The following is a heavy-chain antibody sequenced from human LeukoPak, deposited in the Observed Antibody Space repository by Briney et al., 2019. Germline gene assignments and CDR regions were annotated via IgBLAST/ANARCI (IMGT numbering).Heavy chain of an antibody. CDR1: GGSISNYY. Sequence: SETLSLTCTVSGGSISNYYWSWLRQPPEKGLEWIGYIYYFGSTNYNPSLKSRVTISLDTSKNHFSLKLTSVTAADTAVYYCAKDHQLLDGAFDIWGQGTMVTVSS. J-gene: IGHJ3*02. V-gene: IGHV4-59*01. D-gene: IGHD2-2*01. CDR3: AKDHQLLDGAFDI. CDR2: IYYFGST.